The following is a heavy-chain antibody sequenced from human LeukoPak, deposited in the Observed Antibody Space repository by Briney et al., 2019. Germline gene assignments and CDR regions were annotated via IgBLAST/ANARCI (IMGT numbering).Heavy chain of an antibody. CDR1: GYTFTSYY. V-gene: IGHV1-46*01. D-gene: IGHD3-16*01. CDR3: AGGVGGYFQH. Sequence: GATVKVSCKASGYTFTSYYMHWVRQAPGQGPEWMGIINPSGDITSYAQKFQGRVTMTRDTSTNTVYMELSSLRSEDTAVYYCAGGVGGYFQHWGQGTLVTVSS. CDR2: INPSGDIT. J-gene: IGHJ1*01.